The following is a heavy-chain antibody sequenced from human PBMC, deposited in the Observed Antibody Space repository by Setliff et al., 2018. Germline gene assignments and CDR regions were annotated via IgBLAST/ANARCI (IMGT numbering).Heavy chain of an antibody. CDR2: IYYSGTT. CDR1: GGSISSGTYY. Sequence: PSETLSLTCTVSGGSISSGTYYWSWIRQHPGKGLEWIGYIYYSGTTNLSPSLKSRVTISLDTSKNQFSLNLTSVTAADTAVYYCARASSGWYSAYYYYMDVWGKGTTVTVSS. CDR3: ARASSGWYSAYYYYMDV. J-gene: IGHJ6*03. V-gene: IGHV4-61*01. D-gene: IGHD6-19*01.